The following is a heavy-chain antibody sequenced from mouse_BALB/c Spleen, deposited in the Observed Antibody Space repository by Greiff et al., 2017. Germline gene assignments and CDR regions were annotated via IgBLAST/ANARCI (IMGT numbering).Heavy chain of an antibody. J-gene: IGHJ3*01. CDR2: IYPGDGDT. CDR3: AGGGSGAWFAY. CDR1: GYAFSSYW. D-gene: IGHD1-1*01. Sequence: QVQLQQSGAELVRPGSSVKISCKASGYAFSSYWMNWVKQRPGQGLEWIGQIYPGDGDTNYNGKFKGKATLTADKSSSTAYMQLSSLTSEDSAVYFCAGGGSGAWFAYWGQGTLVTVSA. V-gene: IGHV1-80*01.